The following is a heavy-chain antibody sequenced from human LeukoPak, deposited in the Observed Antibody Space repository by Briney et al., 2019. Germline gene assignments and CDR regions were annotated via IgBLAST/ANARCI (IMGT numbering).Heavy chain of an antibody. V-gene: IGHV1-18*01. CDR3: ARVQNFDWLVSL. D-gene: IGHD3-9*01. CDR1: GYTFTSYG. CDR2: ISACNGNT. Sequence: ASVKVSCKASGYTFTSYGISWVRQAPGQGLEWMGWISACNGNTNYAQKLQGRVTMTTDTSTSTAYTELRSLRSDDTAVYYCARVQNFDWLVSLWGQGTLVTVSS. J-gene: IGHJ4*02.